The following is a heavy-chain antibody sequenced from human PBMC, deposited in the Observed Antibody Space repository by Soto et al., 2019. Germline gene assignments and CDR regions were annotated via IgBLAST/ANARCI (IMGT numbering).Heavy chain of an antibody. D-gene: IGHD1-26*01. CDR1: GFTFTSYA. CDR3: AKRSPSGTYYFDY. Sequence: LRLSCAASGFTFTSYAMTWVRQGPGKGLEWVSSIGTTTGDILYADSVKGRFAISRDNSKNTLYLQMNSLRTEDTAIYYCAKRSPSGTYYFDYWGQGTLVTVSS. V-gene: IGHV3-23*01. J-gene: IGHJ4*02. CDR2: IGTTTGDI.